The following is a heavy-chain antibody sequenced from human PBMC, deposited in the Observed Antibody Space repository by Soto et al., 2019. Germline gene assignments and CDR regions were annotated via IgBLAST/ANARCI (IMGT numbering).Heavy chain of an antibody. V-gene: IGHV3-23*01. CDR1: GFPFNSYA. Sequence: EVQLLESGGGLAQPGGSLRLSCATSGFPFNSYAMGWVRQAPGGGLEWVSTISGSGGNTYYADAVKGRFTITSDSSKNTVYLQMNSLRVDDTATYYCAKDPRSGWYNLGWFDSWGRGTLVTVSS. D-gene: IGHD6-19*01. CDR2: ISGSGGNT. J-gene: IGHJ5*01. CDR3: AKDPRSGWYNLGWFDS.